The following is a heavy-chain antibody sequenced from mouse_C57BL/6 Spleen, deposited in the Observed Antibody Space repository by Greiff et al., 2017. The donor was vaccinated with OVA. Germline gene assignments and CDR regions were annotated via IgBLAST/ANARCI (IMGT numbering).Heavy chain of an antibody. CDR3: ASSLLRRSHFDY. CDR2: IDPSDSYT. J-gene: IGHJ2*01. CDR1: GYTFTSYW. Sequence: QVQLQQPGAELVMPGASVKLSCKASGYTFTSYWMHWVKQRPGQGLEWIGEIDPSDSYTNYNQKFKGKSTLTVDKSSSTAYMQLSSLTSEDSAVYYCASSLLRRSHFDYWGQGTTLTVSS. V-gene: IGHV1-69*01. D-gene: IGHD1-1*01.